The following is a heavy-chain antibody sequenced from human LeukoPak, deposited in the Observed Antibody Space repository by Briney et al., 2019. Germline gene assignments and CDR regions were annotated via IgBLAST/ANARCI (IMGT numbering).Heavy chain of an antibody. J-gene: IGHJ4*02. V-gene: IGHV1-2*02. D-gene: IGHD2-21*02. CDR2: INPNSGGT. CDR1: GYTFTGYY. Sequence: ASVKVSCKASGYTFTGYYMHWVRQAPGQGLEWMGWINPNSGGTNYAQKFQGRVTMTRDTSISTAYMELSRLRSDDTAVYYCTRGGDMAVVTAQIDYWGQGTLVTVSS. CDR3: TRGGDMAVVTAQIDY.